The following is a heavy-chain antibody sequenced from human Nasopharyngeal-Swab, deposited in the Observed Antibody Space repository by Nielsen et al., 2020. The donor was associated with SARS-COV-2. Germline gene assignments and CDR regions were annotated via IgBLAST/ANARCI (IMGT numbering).Heavy chain of an antibody. D-gene: IGHD3-10*01. CDR3: ARDRGPQRRVQGVYYPS. J-gene: IGHJ4*02. CDR2: IWYDGSNK. V-gene: IGHV3-33*01. Sequence: GESLKISCAASGFTFSSYGMHWVRQAPGKGLEWVAVIWYDGSNKYYADSVKGRFTISRDNSKNTLYLQMNSLRAEDTAVYYCARDRGPQRRVQGVYYPSWGQGTLVTVSS. CDR1: GFTFSSYG.